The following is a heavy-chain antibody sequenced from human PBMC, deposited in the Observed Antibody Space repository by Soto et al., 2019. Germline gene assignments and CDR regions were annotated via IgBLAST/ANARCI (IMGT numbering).Heavy chain of an antibody. CDR1: GFTFDDYA. Sequence: DVQLVESGGGLVQPGRSLRLSCAASGFTFDDYAMHWVRQAPGKGLEWVSGISWNSGNIGYADSVKGRFTISRDNAMSSLYLQMNILRAEDTALYYCAIFRTVTTPFDYWGQGTLVTVSS. CDR3: AIFRTVTTPFDY. J-gene: IGHJ4*02. D-gene: IGHD4-17*01. CDR2: ISWNSGNI. V-gene: IGHV3-9*01.